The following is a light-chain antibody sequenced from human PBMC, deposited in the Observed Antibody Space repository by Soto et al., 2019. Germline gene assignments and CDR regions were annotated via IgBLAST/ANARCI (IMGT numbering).Light chain of an antibody. CDR1: SSDVGVYNY. J-gene: IGLJ1*01. CDR3: SSYTSSSTPYV. V-gene: IGLV2-14*01. Sequence: QSVLTQAASVSGSPGQSITISCTRTSSDVGVYNYVSWYQQHPGKVPKLMIYDVSNRPSGVSNRFSGSKSGNTASLTISGLQAEDEADYYCSSYTSSSTPYVFGTGTKVTV. CDR2: DVS.